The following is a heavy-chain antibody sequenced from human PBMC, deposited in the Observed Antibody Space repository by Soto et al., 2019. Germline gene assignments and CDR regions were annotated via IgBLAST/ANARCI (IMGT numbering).Heavy chain of an antibody. J-gene: IGHJ6*02. CDR3: GKGQSTHSV. D-gene: IGHD6-19*01. CDR2: ISSSGGRT. CDR1: GFSFSSYA. V-gene: IGHV3-23*01. Sequence: EGQLLESGGGLVQPGGSLRLSCAASGFSFSSYAMSWVRQVPGKGLEWVSGISSSGGRTFYADSVKGRFTISRDNSEYKLYLQMNSLRGEDTALYYCGKGQSTHSVWGQGTTVTVSS.